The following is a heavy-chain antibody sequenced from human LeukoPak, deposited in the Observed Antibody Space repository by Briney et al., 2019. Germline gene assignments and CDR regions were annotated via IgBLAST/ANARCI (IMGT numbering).Heavy chain of an antibody. Sequence: SETLSLTCGVYGGSFTDCFWSWVRQPPGKRLEWIGEINHVGSTNYSPSLKSRVTLSVDKSTNQVSLNLTSVTVADTAVYYCARRLIIRGRFNDWGQGTLVTVSS. CDR1: GGSFTDCF. D-gene: IGHD3-10*01. J-gene: IGHJ4*02. V-gene: IGHV4-34*01. CDR2: INHVGST. CDR3: ARRLIIRGRFND.